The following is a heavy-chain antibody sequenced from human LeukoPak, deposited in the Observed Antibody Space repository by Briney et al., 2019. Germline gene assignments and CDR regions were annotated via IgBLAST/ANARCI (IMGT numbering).Heavy chain of an antibody. CDR1: GFTFSTYW. D-gene: IGHD3-22*01. V-gene: IGHV3-74*01. J-gene: IGHJ4*02. CDR3: ARDALYYYDSSGYSFDY. Sequence: GGSLRLSCAASGFTFSTYWMHWVRQAPGKGLVWVSLINSDGTSTSYADSVKGRFTISRDNAKNTLYLQMNSLRAEDTAVYYCARDALYYYDSSGYSFDYWGQGTLVTVSS. CDR2: INSDGTST.